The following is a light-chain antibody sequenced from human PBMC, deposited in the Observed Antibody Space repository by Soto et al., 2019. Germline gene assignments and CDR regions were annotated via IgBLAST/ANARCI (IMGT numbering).Light chain of an antibody. CDR1: SSNIGNNY. Sequence: QSALTQPPSASGTSGQRATIPRSGSSSNIGNNYVYWYQQFPGTAPKLLSYRNNQRPSGVPDRFSGSKSGTSASPAISGLRSEDEADYYCAAWDDSLSGLYVFGTGTKVTVL. CDR3: AAWDDSLSGLYV. CDR2: RNN. V-gene: IGLV1-47*01. J-gene: IGLJ1*01.